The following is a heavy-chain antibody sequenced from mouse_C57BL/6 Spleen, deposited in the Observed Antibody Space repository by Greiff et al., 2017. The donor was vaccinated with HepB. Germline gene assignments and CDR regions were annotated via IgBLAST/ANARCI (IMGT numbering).Heavy chain of an antibody. Sequence: EVNVVESGGGLVKPGGSLKLSCAASGFTFSSYAMSWVRQTTEKRLEWVATISDGGSYTYYPDNVKGRFTISRDNAKNNLYLQMSHLKSEDTAMYYCARRAMDYWGQGTSVTDSS. CDR3: ARRAMDY. CDR1: GFTFSSYA. V-gene: IGHV5-4*03. J-gene: IGHJ4*01. CDR2: ISDGGSYT.